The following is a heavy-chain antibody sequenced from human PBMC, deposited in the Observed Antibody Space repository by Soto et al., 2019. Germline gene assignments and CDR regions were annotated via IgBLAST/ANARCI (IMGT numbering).Heavy chain of an antibody. Sequence: EVQLLESGGGLVQPGGSLRLSCAASGFTFSSYAMSWVRQAPGKGLEWVSGISESSGHTYYADSVKGRFTISRDNSTNTRYLQINSPSAEDTAVYYCARGRIAGRLRFGVDVWGQGTTITVSS. CDR1: GFTFSSYA. CDR3: ARGRIAGRLRFGVDV. J-gene: IGHJ6*02. CDR2: ISESSGHT. D-gene: IGHD6-6*01. V-gene: IGHV3-23*01.